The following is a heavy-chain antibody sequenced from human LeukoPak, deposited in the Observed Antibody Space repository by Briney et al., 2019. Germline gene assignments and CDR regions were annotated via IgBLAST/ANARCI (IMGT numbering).Heavy chain of an antibody. V-gene: IGHV1-18*01. CDR1: GYIFTSYG. J-gene: IGHJ4*02. D-gene: IGHD1-1*01. CDR2: ISANNGDT. Sequence: GASVKVSCKASGYIFTSYGISWVRQAPGQGLEWMGWISANNGDTDYPQNLQGRVTMTTDTYTSTAYMELRSLRSDDTAMYYCARESHKTREDYWGWGTLVTVSS. CDR3: ARESHKTREDY.